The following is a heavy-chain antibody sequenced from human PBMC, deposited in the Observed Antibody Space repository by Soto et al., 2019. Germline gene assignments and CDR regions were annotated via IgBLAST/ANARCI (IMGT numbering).Heavy chain of an antibody. CDR2: IYSGGTT. CDR3: ARDVAATN. Sequence: EVQLVETGGGLIQPGGSLRLSCAASGFTVSSTYMSWVRQAPGQGLEWVSVIYSGGTTYYADSVKGRFTISRDSSKNTLFLQMNSLRAEDTVVYFCARDVAATNWGQGTLVTVSS. D-gene: IGHD4-4*01. CDR1: GFTVSSTY. V-gene: IGHV3-53*02. J-gene: IGHJ4*02.